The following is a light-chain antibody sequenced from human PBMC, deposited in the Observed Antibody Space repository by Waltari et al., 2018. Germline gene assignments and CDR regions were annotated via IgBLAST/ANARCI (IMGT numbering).Light chain of an antibody. CDR2: STN. Sequence: QTVVTQEPSFSVSPGGTVTLTCALSSGSAFTTYYPSWYQQTPGQAPRTLIFSTNTRSSGVPDRLSGSILDNKAALTITGAQADDESDYYCVLYMGSGMWVFGGGTKLTVL. V-gene: IGLV8-61*01. CDR1: SGSAFTTYY. J-gene: IGLJ3*02. CDR3: VLYMGSGMWV.